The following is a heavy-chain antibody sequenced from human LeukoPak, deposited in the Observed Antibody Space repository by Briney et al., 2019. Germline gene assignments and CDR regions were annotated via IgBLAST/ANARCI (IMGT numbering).Heavy chain of an antibody. D-gene: IGHD2-15*01. CDR1: GGSISSGGYY. CDR2: IYYSGST. CDR3: ARTPVVVVVAATPVVLNWFDP. Sequence: PSETLSLTCTVSGGSISSGGYYWSWIRQHPGKGLEWIGYIYYSGSTYYNPSLKSRVTISVDTSKNQFSLKLSSVTAADTAVYYCARTPVVVVVAATPVVLNWFDPWGQGTLVTVSS. J-gene: IGHJ5*02. V-gene: IGHV4-31*03.